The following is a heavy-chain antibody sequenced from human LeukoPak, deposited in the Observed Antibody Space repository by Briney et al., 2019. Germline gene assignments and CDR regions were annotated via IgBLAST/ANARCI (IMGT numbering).Heavy chain of an antibody. CDR2: IYYSGST. J-gene: IGHJ3*01. Sequence: SETLSLTCTVSGGSISYYYWSWIRQPPGKGLEWIGYIYYSGSTNYNPSLKSRVTISVDTSKNQLSLNLSSVTTADTAVYYCARVSCSSTSCPRRDALDVWGQGTMVTVSS. D-gene: IGHD2-2*01. V-gene: IGHV4-59*01. CDR1: GGSISYYY. CDR3: ARVSCSSTSCPRRDALDV.